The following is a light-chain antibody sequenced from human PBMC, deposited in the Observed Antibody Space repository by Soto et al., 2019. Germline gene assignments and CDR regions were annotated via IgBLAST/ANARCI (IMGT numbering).Light chain of an antibody. CDR2: EVS. CDR1: SSDVGSYNL. Sequence: QSALTQPASVSGSPGQSITISCTGTSSDVGSYNLVSWYQQHPGKAPNLMIYEVSKRPSGVSNRFSGSKSGNTASLTISGLQAEDEADYYCCSYAGSSTPVVFGGGTKVTVL. J-gene: IGLJ2*01. V-gene: IGLV2-23*02. CDR3: CSYAGSSTPVV.